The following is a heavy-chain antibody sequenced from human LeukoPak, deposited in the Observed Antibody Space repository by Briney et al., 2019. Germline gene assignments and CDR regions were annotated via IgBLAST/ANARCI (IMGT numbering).Heavy chain of an antibody. CDR2: IKEDGSEK. D-gene: IGHD6-19*01. V-gene: IGHV3-7*04. CDR3: ARGSGWFLY. CDR1: GFTFGNHW. Sequence: GGALRVSCAASGFTFGNHWMSGVRQARGKGLEWVATIKEDGSEKYYVDSVKGRFTISRDNAKSSLYLQMNSLRAEDMAVYYCARGSGWFLYWGQGTLVTVSS. J-gene: IGHJ4*02.